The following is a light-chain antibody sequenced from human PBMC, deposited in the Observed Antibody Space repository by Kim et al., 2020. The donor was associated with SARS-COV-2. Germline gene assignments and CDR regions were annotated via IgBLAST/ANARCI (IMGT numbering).Light chain of an antibody. V-gene: IGLV1-44*01. CDR3: AAWDDSLNAYV. CDR2: STN. CDR1: SSNIGSKT. Sequence: QSVLTQPPSASGTPGQRVTISCSGSSSNIGSKTVDWFQHLPGTAPKLLIYSTNQRPSGVPDRFSGSKAGTSASLAISGLQSEDEADYYCAAWDDSLNAYVFGPGTQLTVL. J-gene: IGLJ1*01.